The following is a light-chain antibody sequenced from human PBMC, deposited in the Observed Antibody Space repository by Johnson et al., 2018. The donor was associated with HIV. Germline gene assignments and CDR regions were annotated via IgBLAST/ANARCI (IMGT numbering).Light chain of an antibody. CDR2: ENN. Sequence: VLPQPPSVSAAPGQTVIISCSGSSSNIGNNYVSWYQQLPGTAPKLLIYENNKRPSGIPDRFSGSKSGTSATLGITGLQTGDEADYYCGTWDSGLGAVYVFGPGTKVTVL. V-gene: IGLV1-51*02. CDR1: SSNIGNNY. CDR3: GTWDSGLGAVYV. J-gene: IGLJ1*01.